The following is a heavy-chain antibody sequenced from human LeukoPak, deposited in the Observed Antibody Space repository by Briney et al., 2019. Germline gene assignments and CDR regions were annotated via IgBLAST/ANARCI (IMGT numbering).Heavy chain of an antibody. V-gene: IGHV3-48*01. J-gene: IGHJ2*01. CDR3: ARRGYSGYDFLDP. CDR1: GFTFSSYS. D-gene: IGHD5-12*01. CDR2: ISSSSSTI. Sequence: PGGSLRLSCAASGFTFSSYSMNWVRQAPGKGLEWVSYISSSSSTIYYADSVKGRFTISRDNSKNTLSLQIDSLRPEDTAVYYCARRGYSGYDFLDPWGRGTLVTVSS.